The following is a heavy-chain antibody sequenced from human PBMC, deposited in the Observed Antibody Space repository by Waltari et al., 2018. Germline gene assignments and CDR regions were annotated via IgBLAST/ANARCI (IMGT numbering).Heavy chain of an antibody. Sequence: EVQLVESGGGLVKPGGSLRLSCAASGFTFSSYSMNWVRQAPGKGLEWVSSISSSISYIYYADSGKGRFTISRDNAKNSLYLQMNSLRAEDTAVYYCATGMTTVTTGAGGYWGQGTLVTVSS. J-gene: IGHJ4*02. CDR1: GFTFSSYS. V-gene: IGHV3-21*01. D-gene: IGHD4-17*01. CDR2: ISSSISYI. CDR3: ATGMTTVTTGAGGY.